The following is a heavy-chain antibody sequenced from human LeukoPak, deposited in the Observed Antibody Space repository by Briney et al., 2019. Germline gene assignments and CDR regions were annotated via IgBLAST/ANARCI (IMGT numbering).Heavy chain of an antibody. V-gene: IGHV4-61*01. CDR1: GGSVSGNSYY. D-gene: IGHD6-13*01. J-gene: IGHJ3*02. Sequence: PSETLSLTCTVSGGSVSGNSYYWGWIRQPPGKGLEWIGYIYYSGSTNYNPSLMSRVTISVDTSKNQFSLKLSSVTAADTAVYFCARDPQYSSSSDAFDIWGQGTMVTVSS. CDR2: IYYSGST. CDR3: ARDPQYSSSSDAFDI.